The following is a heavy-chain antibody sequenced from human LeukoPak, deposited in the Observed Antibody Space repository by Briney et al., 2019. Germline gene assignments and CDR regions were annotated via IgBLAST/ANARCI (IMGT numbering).Heavy chain of an antibody. CDR2: ISGSGVNT. V-gene: IGHV3-23*01. CDR1: GLTFSSYA. D-gene: IGHD2-2*01. J-gene: IGHJ3*02. Sequence: GGSLRLSCAASGLTFSSYAMSWVRQAPGKGLEWVSGISGSGVNTDYADSVKGRFTISRDNSKNTLFLHMNSLRADDTAVYYCAKGNGYCSSASCYPDAFDIWGQGTMVTVSS. CDR3: AKGNGYCSSASCYPDAFDI.